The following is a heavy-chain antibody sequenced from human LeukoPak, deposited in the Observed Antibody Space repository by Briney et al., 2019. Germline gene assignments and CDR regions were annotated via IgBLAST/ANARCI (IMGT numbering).Heavy chain of an antibody. J-gene: IGHJ4*02. V-gene: IGHV3-48*03. CDR2: ISSSSNTM. CDR3: ARYNWNYFDY. Sequence: GGSLRLSCAASGFTFSSYEMNWVRQAPGKGLEWVSYISSSSNTMYYADSVKGRFTISRDNAKNSLYLQMNSLRAEDTAVYYCARYNWNYFDYWGQGTLVTVSS. D-gene: IGHD1-20*01. CDR1: GFTFSSYE.